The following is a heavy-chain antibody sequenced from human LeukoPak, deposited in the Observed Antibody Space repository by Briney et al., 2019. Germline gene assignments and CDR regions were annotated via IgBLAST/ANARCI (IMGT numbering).Heavy chain of an antibody. D-gene: IGHD3-3*01. CDR1: GGTFSSYA. CDR2: IIPIFGTA. J-gene: IGHJ5*02. CDR3: ARDLSADFWSGYYTNWFDP. V-gene: IGHV1-69*06. Sequence: ASVRVSCKASGGTFSSYAISWVRQAPGQGLEWMGGIIPIFGTANYAQKFQGRVTITADKSTSTAYMELSSLRSEDTAVYYCARDLSADFWSGYYTNWFDPWGQGTLVTVSS.